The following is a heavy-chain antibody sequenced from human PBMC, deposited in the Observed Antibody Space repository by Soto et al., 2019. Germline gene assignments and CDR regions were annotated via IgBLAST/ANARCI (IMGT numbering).Heavy chain of an antibody. CDR2: IYSGGST. D-gene: IGHD3-10*01. V-gene: IGHV3-66*01. CDR3: ARDMVRGLYPEYFQH. Sequence: EVQLVESGGGLVQPGGSLRLSCAASGFTVSSNYMSWVRQAPGKGLEWVSVIYSGGSTYYADSVKGRFTISRDNSKNTRYLQMTSLRAEDTAVYYCARDMVRGLYPEYFQHWGQGTLVTVSS. J-gene: IGHJ1*01. CDR1: GFTVSSNY.